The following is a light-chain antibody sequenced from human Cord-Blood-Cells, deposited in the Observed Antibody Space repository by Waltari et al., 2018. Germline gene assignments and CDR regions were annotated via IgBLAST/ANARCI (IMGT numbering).Light chain of an antibody. V-gene: IGLV3-19*01. J-gene: IGLJ1*01. Sequence: SSELTQDPAVSVALGQTVRITCQGDSLSSYYASWYQQKPGQAPVLVLYGKNNRPSGIPDRFSGSSSGNTVSLTITGAQAEDEADYYCNSRDSSGNHYVFGTGTKVTVL. CDR1: SLSSYY. CDR3: NSRDSSGNHYV. CDR2: GKN.